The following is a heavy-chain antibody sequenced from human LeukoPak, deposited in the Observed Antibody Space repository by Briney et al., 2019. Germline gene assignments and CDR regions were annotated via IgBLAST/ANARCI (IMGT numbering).Heavy chain of an antibody. CDR2: ISSSSSTI. V-gene: IGHV3-48*02. CDR3: AREDGDAFDI. Sequence: GGSLRLSFAASGCTFSSYSMNWVRQAPGKGLYGVSYISSSSSTIYYADSAKGRFTISRDNAKNSLYLQMNSLRDEDTAVYYCAREDGDAFDIWGQGTMVTVSS. J-gene: IGHJ3*02. CDR1: GCTFSSYS.